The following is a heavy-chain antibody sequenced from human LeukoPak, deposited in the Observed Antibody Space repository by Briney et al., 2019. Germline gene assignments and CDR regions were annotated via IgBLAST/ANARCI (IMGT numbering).Heavy chain of an antibody. J-gene: IGHJ5*02. Sequence: SQTLSLTCTVSGGSISSGGYYWSWIRQHPGKGLEWIGYIYYSGSTCYNPSLKSRVTISVDTSKNQFSLKLSSVTAADTAVYYCARGGRYAYYDFWSGYTNWFDPWGQGTLVTVSS. CDR1: GGSISSGGYY. CDR2: IYYSGST. CDR3: ARGGRYAYYDFWSGYTNWFDP. D-gene: IGHD3-3*01. V-gene: IGHV4-31*03.